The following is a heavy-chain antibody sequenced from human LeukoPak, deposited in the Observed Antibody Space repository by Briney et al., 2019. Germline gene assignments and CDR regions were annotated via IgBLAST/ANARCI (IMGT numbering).Heavy chain of an antibody. V-gene: IGHV3-21*01. CDR3: ARKVFDSYAPLDY. J-gene: IGHJ4*02. Sequence: PGGSLRLSCVASGFTFSSYDMNWVRQAPGKGPEWVSSISSSSSYIYSADSVKGRFTISRYNAKNSLYLHMNSLRAEDTAIYYCARKVFDSYAPLDYWGQGALVTVSS. D-gene: IGHD5-18*01. CDR2: ISSSSSYI. CDR1: GFTFSSYD.